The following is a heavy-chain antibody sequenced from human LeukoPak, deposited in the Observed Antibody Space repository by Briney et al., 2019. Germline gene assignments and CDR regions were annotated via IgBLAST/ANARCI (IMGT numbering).Heavy chain of an antibody. CDR2: IYPGDSDT. CDR3: ARRAYCGGDCYTDY. D-gene: IGHD2-21*02. J-gene: IGHJ4*02. CDR1: GYSFTSYW. Sequence: GESLKISCKGSGYSFTSYWIGWVRQMPGKGLEWMGMIYPGDSDTRYSPPFQGQVTISADKSISTAYLQRNSLKASDTAMYYCARRAYCGGDCYTDYWGQGTLVTVSS. V-gene: IGHV5-51*01.